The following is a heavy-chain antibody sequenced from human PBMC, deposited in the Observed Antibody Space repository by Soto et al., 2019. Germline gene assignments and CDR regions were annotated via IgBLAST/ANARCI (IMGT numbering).Heavy chain of an antibody. D-gene: IGHD1-7*01. CDR1: GGSFSGYY. J-gene: IGHJ4*02. V-gene: IGHV4-34*01. Sequence: SETLSLTCAVYGGSFSGYYWSWIRQPPGKGLEWIGEINHSGSTNYNPSLKSRVTISVDTSKNQFSLKLSSVTAADTAVYYCARRGTTQGLYFDYWGQGTLVTVSS. CDR3: ARRGTTQGLYFDY. CDR2: INHSGST.